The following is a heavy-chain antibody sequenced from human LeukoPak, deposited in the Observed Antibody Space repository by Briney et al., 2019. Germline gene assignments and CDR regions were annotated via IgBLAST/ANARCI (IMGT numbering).Heavy chain of an antibody. CDR2: INPNSGGT. V-gene: IGHV1-2*02. D-gene: IGHD3-9*01. J-gene: IGHJ4*02. CDR1: GYTFTDYY. CDR3: ARDLTGRSDY. Sequence: GVSVKVSCKASGYTFTDYYMHWVRQAPGQGLEWMGWINPNSGGTNYAQSFQGRVTMTRDTSISTAYMELSRLRSDDTAVYYCARDLTGRSDYWGQGTLVTVSS.